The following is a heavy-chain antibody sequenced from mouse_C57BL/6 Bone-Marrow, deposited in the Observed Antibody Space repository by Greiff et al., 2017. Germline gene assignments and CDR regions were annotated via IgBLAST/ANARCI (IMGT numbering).Heavy chain of an antibody. CDR3: ARDDYDFDY. CDR1: GYSITSGYY. J-gene: IGHJ2*01. V-gene: IGHV3-6*01. CDR2: ISYDGSN. Sequence: EVKLQESGPCLVKPSQSLSLTCSVTGYSITSGYYWNWIRQFPGNKLEWMGYISYDGSNNFNPSLKNRISITRDTSKNQFFLKLNSVTTEDTATYYCARDDYDFDYWGQGTTLTVSS. D-gene: IGHD2-4*01.